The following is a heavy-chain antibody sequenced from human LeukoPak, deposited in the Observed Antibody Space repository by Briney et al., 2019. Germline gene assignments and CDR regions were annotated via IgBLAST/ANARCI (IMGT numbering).Heavy chain of an antibody. V-gene: IGHV3-NL1*01. Sequence: PGGSLRLSCTASGFTFSDYGMHRVRQAPGKGLEWVSAIGGTTYYADSVKGRFTISRDNPKSTLYLQMHSLRAEDTAVYYCAREISRFGIWGQGTLVTVSS. J-gene: IGHJ4*02. CDR3: AREISRFGI. CDR2: IGGTT. D-gene: IGHD3-16*01. CDR1: GFTFSDYG.